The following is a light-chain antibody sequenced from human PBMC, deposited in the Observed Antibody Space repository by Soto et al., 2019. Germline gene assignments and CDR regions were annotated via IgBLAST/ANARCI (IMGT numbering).Light chain of an antibody. CDR3: SSYTSASTLLYL. J-gene: IGLJ1*01. Sequence: QSALTQPASVSGSPGQSITLSCTGTSSGVGGYNYVSWYQQHPGIAPKLLIYGVTNRPSGVSTRFSGSKSGNTASLTISGLQAEDEADYHCSSYTSASTLLYLFGTGTKLTVL. CDR2: GVT. V-gene: IGLV2-14*01. CDR1: SSGVGGYNY.